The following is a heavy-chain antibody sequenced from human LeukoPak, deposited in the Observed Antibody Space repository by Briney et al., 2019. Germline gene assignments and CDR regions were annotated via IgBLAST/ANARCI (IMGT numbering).Heavy chain of an antibody. V-gene: IGHV3-7*01. CDR1: GFTFTDYW. Sequence: GGSLRLSCEVSGFTFTDYWMNWVRQAPGEGPEWVASIRQDGSEKTYVDSVKGRFTISRDKTKNSLSLQLNGLRAKATAVYYGARDGTAAGLYFDLWGQGTLVTVSS. J-gene: IGHJ4*01. CDR2: IRQDGSEK. CDR3: ARDGTAAGLYFDL. D-gene: IGHD6-13*01.